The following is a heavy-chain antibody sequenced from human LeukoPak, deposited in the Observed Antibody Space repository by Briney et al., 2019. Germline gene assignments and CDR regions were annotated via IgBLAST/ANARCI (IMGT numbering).Heavy chain of an antibody. D-gene: IGHD2-8*02. CDR3: AKDGSWSCTD. V-gene: IGHV3-30*02. CDR1: GFTFSSYW. J-gene: IGHJ4*02. Sequence: RSGGSLRLSCAASGFTFSSYWMSWVRQAPGKGLEWVAYIAHHGNNKYYADSVKGRFTISRDNSKGSLYLQMNSLRADDTAVYYCAKDGSWSCTDWGQGTLVRVSS. CDR2: IAHHGNNK.